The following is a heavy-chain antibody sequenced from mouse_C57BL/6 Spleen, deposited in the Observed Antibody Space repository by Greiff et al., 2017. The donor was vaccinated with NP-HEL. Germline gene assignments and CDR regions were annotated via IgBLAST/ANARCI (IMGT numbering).Heavy chain of an antibody. CDR3: ARSGTVFDY. J-gene: IGHJ2*01. D-gene: IGHD4-1*01. Sequence: QVQLKQPGAELVKPGASVKLSCKASGYTFTSYWMHWVKQRPGQGLEWIGMIHPNSGSTNYNEKFKSKATLTVDKSSSTAYMQLSSLTSEDSAVYYCARSGTVFDYWGQGTTLTVSS. CDR2: IHPNSGST. V-gene: IGHV1-64*01. CDR1: GYTFTSYW.